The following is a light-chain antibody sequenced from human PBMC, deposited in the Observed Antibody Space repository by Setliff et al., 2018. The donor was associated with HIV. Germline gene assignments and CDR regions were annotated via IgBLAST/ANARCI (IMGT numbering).Light chain of an antibody. J-gene: IGLJ1*01. V-gene: IGLV2-23*02. CDR3: CSYSGRTSFV. CDR2: EVS. Sequence: QSALTQPASVSGSPGQSITISCTGTSSDIGTYNLVSWYQQYPGKAPKVMIYEVSKRPSGVSSRFSGSKSGNTASLTISGLQAEDEADYYCCSYSGRTSFVFGTGTKVTVL. CDR1: SSDIGTYNL.